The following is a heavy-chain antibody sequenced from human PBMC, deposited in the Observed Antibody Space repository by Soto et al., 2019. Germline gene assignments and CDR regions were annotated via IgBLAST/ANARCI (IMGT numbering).Heavy chain of an antibody. J-gene: IGHJ5*02. V-gene: IGHV4-59*01. D-gene: IGHD5-12*01. CDR3: ARGLATIGP. Sequence: SETLSLTCTVSGDSISSYYWTWIRQPPGKGLEWIGYIYYSGSTNYNPSLKSRVTISVDTSKNQFSLKLTSVTAADTAVYYCARGLATIGPWGQGTLVTVYS. CDR1: GDSISSYY. CDR2: IYYSGST.